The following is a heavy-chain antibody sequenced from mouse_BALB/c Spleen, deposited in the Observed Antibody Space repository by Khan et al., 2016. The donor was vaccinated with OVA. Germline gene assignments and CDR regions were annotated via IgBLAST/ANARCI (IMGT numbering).Heavy chain of an antibody. J-gene: IGHJ3*01. V-gene: IGHV1-77*01. CDR2: IYPGSNNT. CDR1: GYTFTDYN. Sequence: AQLQESGAELARPGASVKLSCKASGYTFTDYNINWVKQRPGQGLEWIGEIYPGSNNTYYNEKFKGKATLTADNSSSTAYMQLSSLTSEDSAVYFCAREWGAGIPYWGQGTLVTVSA. CDR3: AREWGAGIPY.